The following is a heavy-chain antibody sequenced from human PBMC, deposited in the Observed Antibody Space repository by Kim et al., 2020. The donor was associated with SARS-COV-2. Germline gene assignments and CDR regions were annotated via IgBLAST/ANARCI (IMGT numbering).Heavy chain of an antibody. J-gene: IGHJ4*01. CDR3: ARHKLRSIWFGALGDF. CDR2: IYYSGTT. CDR1: GASIDSSDSY. Sequence: SETLSLTCTVSGASIDSSDSYWGWIRQPPGKGLEWIGSIYYSGTTYYNPSLKSRVTISADTARNQFSLKMTSATAADTALYYCARHKLRSIWFGALGDF. D-gene: IGHD3-10*01. V-gene: IGHV4-39*01.